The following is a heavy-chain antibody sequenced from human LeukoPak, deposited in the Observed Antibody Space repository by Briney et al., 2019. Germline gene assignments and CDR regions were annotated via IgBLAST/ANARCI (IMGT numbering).Heavy chain of an antibody. CDR3: AKDQGDYVYVWGSYRTPFDY. V-gene: IGHV3-23*01. J-gene: IGHJ4*02. CDR1: GFTFSSYA. D-gene: IGHD3-16*02. CDR2: ISGSGGST. Sequence: GGSLRLSCAASGFTFSSYAMSWVRQAPGKGLEWVSAISGSGGSTYYADSVKGRFTISRDNSKNTLYLQMNSLRAEDTAVYSCAKDQGDYVYVWGSYRTPFDYWGQGTLVTVSS.